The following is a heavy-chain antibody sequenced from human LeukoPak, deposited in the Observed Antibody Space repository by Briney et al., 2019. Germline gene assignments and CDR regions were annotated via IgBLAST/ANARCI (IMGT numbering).Heavy chain of an antibody. V-gene: IGHV1-2*02. J-gene: IGHJ5*02. CDR2: INPNSGGT. Sequence: ASVKVSCKASGYTFTGYYMHWVRQAPGQGLEWMGWINPNSGGTNYAQKFQGRVTMTRDTSISTAYMELSRLRSDDTAVYYCARASRDYCSGGSCYSDWFDPWGQGTLVTVSS. CDR3: ARASRDYCSGGSCYSDWFDP. CDR1: GYTFTGYY. D-gene: IGHD2-15*01.